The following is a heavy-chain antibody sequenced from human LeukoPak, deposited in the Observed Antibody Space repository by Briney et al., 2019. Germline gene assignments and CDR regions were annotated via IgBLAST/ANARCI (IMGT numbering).Heavy chain of an antibody. V-gene: IGHV1-3*01. Sequence: GASVNVSCKASGYTFTSYALHWVRQAPGQRLEWMGWINAGNGNTKYSQKFQDRVTIIRDTSATTAYMELRSLRSDDTAVYYCARDRKWELSPNDAFDIWGQGTMVTVSS. J-gene: IGHJ3*02. CDR1: GYTFTSYA. CDR2: INAGNGNT. CDR3: ARDRKWELSPNDAFDI. D-gene: IGHD1-26*01.